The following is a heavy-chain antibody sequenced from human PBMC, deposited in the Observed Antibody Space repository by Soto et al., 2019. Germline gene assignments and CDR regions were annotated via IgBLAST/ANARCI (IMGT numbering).Heavy chain of an antibody. CDR2: IYYSGST. CDR1: GGSINSGGNY. V-gene: IGHV4-31*03. CDR3: ARVGCYDGSGYNAFNI. D-gene: IGHD3-22*01. Sequence: PSETLSLTCTVSGGSINSGGNYWSWIRQHPGKGLEWIGYIYYSGSTYYNPALKSRVSISVDTSKNQFSLKLSSVTAADTAVYYCARVGCYDGSGYNAFNIWGQGTMVTVS. J-gene: IGHJ3*02.